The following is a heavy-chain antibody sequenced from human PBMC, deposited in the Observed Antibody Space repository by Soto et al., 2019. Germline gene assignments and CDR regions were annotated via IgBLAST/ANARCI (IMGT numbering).Heavy chain of an antibody. CDR2: IYYSGST. D-gene: IGHD2-2*01. V-gene: IGHV4-59*01. Sequence: QVQLQQSGPGLVKPSETLSLTCTVSGDSINSYYWSWIRQPPGKGLEWIGYIYYSGSTNYNPSLKSPVTISVDTSKNQLSLNLRSVTAADTAVYYCARDHSSNYPFTPASWGQGTLVTVSS. CDR3: ARDHSSNYPFTPAS. CDR1: GDSINSYY. J-gene: IGHJ5*02.